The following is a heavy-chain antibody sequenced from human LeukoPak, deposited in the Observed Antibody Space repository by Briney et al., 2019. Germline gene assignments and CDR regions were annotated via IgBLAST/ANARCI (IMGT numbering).Heavy chain of an antibody. CDR3: ASGFRRYNWNGDPPY. J-gene: IGHJ4*02. D-gene: IGHD1-20*01. CDR2: ISSSGSTI. Sequence: PGGSLRLSCAASGFTFSDYYMSWIRQAPGKGLEWVSYISSSGSTIYYADSVKGRFTISRDNAKNSLYLQMNSLRAEDTAVYYCASGFRRYNWNGDPPYWGQGTLVTVSS. CDR1: GFTFSDYY. V-gene: IGHV3-11*04.